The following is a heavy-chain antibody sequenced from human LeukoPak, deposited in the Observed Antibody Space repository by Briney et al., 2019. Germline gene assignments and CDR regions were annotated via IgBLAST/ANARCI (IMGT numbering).Heavy chain of an antibody. CDR1: GFSFTNAW. J-gene: IGHJ4*02. CDR3: TTYEAVAGPRHFGY. Sequence: PGGSLRLSCAASGFSFTNAWVTGVRQAPGKGLGWLGRIRSKTDGGTTDYAAPVKVRIHISRDDQKNTLYLQMNGQNTEEPAVYYCTTYEAVAGPRHFGYWGQGTLVTVSS. V-gene: IGHV3-15*01. D-gene: IGHD6-19*01. CDR2: IRSKTDGGTT.